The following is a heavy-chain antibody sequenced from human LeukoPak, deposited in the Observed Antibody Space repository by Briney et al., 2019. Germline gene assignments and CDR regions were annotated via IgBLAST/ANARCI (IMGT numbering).Heavy chain of an antibody. CDR3: ARDSMVRGVIDSPAVDY. CDR2: NSSSSSYI. D-gene: IGHD3-10*01. V-gene: IGHV3-21*01. J-gene: IGHJ4*02. CDR1: GFSLSSYS. Sequence: PGGSLRLSCAASGFSLSSYSMNWVRQAPGKGLEWVSSNSSSSSYIYYADSVKGRFTISRDNAKNSLYLQMNSLRAEDTAVYYCARDSMVRGVIDSPAVDYWGQGTLVTVSS.